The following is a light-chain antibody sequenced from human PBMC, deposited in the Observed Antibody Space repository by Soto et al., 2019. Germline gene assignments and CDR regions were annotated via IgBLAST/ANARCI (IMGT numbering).Light chain of an antibody. CDR1: QSVSSSY. CDR2: GAS. CDR3: QQYSIAPRT. Sequence: EIVLTQSPGTLSLSPGDRATLSCRASQSVSSSYLAWYQQKPGQAPRLLIYGASSRATGIPDRFSGSGSGTDFTLTISRLEPEEFAVYYCQQYSIAPRTFGGGTKVEIK. J-gene: IGKJ4*02. V-gene: IGKV3-20*01.